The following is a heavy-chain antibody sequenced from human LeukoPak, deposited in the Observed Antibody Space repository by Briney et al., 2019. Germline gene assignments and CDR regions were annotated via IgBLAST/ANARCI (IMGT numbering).Heavy chain of an antibody. CDR1: GGSVSSGSYY. CDR3: ARVRYYYDSSGFSAYYFDY. V-gene: IGHV4-61*01. J-gene: IGHJ4*02. D-gene: IGHD3-22*01. Sequence: SETLSLTCTVYGGSVSSGSYYWSWIRQPPGKGLEWIGYIYYSGSTNYNPSLKSRVTISVDTSKNQFSLKLSSVTAADTAVYYCARVRYYYDSSGFSAYYFDYWGQGTLVTVSS. CDR2: IYYSGST.